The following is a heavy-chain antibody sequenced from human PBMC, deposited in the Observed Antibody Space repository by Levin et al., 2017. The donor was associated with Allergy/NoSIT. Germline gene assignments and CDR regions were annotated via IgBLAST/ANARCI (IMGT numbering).Heavy chain of an antibody. CDR1: GFTFSTYW. Sequence: SGGSLRLSCAASGFTFSTYWMTWVRQAPGKGLEWVANIKQDGSAKYYVDSVKGRFTISRDNAKNTLYLQMNSLRAEDTAVYYCAGYSSGWYNCYWGQGTLVTVSS. D-gene: IGHD6-19*01. CDR2: IKQDGSAK. CDR3: AGYSSGWYNCY. J-gene: IGHJ4*02. V-gene: IGHV3-7*04.